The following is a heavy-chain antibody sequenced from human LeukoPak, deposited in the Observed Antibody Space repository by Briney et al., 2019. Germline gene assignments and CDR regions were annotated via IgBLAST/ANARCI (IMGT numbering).Heavy chain of an antibody. CDR1: GFTFHDYA. V-gene: IGHV3-9*01. Sequence: GGSLRLSCAASGFTFHDYAMHWVRQAPGRGLEWVSGISWHSGSIGYADSVKGRFTISRDNAKNSLYLQMNSLRAEDTALYYCAKDTWDSSGYLSLWGQGTLVTVSS. J-gene: IGHJ4*02. CDR3: AKDTWDSSGYLSL. D-gene: IGHD3-22*01. CDR2: ISWHSGSI.